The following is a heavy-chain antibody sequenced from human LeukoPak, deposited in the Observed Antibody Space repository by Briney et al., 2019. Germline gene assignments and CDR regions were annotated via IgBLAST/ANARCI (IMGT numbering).Heavy chain of an antibody. CDR2: LYYSGWST. CDR1: GGSISSYY. V-gene: IGHV4-59*05. J-gene: IGHJ4*02. Sequence: SETLSLTCTVSGGSISSYYWSWIRQPAGKGLEWIGSLYYSGWSTYYNPSLKSRVTISVDTSKNQFSLKLNSVTAADTAVYYCARLGCSSASCYPGNWGQGTLVTVSS. D-gene: IGHD2-2*01. CDR3: ARLGCSSASCYPGN.